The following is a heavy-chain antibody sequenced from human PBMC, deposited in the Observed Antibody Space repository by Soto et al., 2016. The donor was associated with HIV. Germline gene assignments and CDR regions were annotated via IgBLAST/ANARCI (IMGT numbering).Heavy chain of an antibody. CDR2: ITHSGST. Sequence: QVQLQQWGAGLLKPSETLSLTCAVYGGSFSGYYWSWIRQPQDKGLEWIGEITHSGSTNYNPSLKSRVNISVDMSKNQFSLKLYSVTAADTAIYYCAKGPVELIGQYYYYYYMDVWGKGPRSPSP. CDR1: GGSFSGYY. V-gene: IGHV4-34*01. J-gene: IGHJ6*03. CDR3: AKGPVELIGQYYYYYYMDV. D-gene: IGHD1-1*01.